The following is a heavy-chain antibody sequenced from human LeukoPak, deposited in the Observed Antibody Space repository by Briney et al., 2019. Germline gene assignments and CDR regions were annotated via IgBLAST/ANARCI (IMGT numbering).Heavy chain of an antibody. CDR3: AGDKRLLYSHGPSFDY. V-gene: IGHV3-11*01. Sequence: PGGSLRLSCAASGFTFSDYYMSWIRQAPGKGLEWVSYISSGGDPKYYADSVKGRFTISRDNAKNSLYLQMDSLRAEDTAVYYCAGDKRLLYSHGPSFDYWGQGTLVTVSS. CDR2: ISSGGDPK. CDR1: GFTFSDYY. D-gene: IGHD5-18*01. J-gene: IGHJ4*02.